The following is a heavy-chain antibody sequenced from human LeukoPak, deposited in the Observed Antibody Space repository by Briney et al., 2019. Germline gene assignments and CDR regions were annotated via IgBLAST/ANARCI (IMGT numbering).Heavy chain of an antibody. D-gene: IGHD6-13*01. CDR2: IWYDGSNQ. J-gene: IGHJ6*02. CDR1: GFTFSSYG. Sequence: GGSLRLSCAASGFTFSSYGFHWVRQAPGKGLDWTAAIWYDGSNQYYPDSVKGRFTISRDNSKNTIYLQMNSLRIEDTAMYYCARDLSSSWSPGVWGQGTTVTVSS. CDR3: ARDLSSSWSPGV. V-gene: IGHV3-33*01.